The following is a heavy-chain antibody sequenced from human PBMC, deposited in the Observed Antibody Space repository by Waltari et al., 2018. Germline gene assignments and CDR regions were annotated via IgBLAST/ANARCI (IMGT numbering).Heavy chain of an antibody. J-gene: IGHJ5*02. D-gene: IGHD6-19*01. CDR1: GYSISSGYY. Sequence: QVQLQESGPGLVKPSETLSLTCAVSGYSISSGYYWGWFRQPPGKGLEWIGSIYHSGSTYYNPSLKSRVIISVDTSKNQFSLKLSSVTVADTAVYYCARGKAVAGTGWFDPWGQGTLVTVSS. V-gene: IGHV4-38-2*01. CDR3: ARGKAVAGTGWFDP. CDR2: IYHSGST.